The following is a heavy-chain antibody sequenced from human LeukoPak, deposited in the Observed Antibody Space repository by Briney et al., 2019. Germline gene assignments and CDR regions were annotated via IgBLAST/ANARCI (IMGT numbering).Heavy chain of an antibody. Sequence: QSRGSLRLSCAASGFTFSNYWMSWVRQVPGKGLEWVANIMQDGSEKFYVGSVKGRFTISRDNAKNSLYLQMNSLRAEDTAVYYCASGDYGDSLFDYWGQGTLVTVSS. D-gene: IGHD4-17*01. CDR2: IMQDGSEK. CDR1: GFTFSNYW. CDR3: ASGDYGDSLFDY. J-gene: IGHJ4*02. V-gene: IGHV3-7*01.